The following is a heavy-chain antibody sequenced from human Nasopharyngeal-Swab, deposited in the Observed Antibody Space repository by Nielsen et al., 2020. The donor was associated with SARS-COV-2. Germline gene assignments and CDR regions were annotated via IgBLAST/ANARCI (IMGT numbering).Heavy chain of an antibody. CDR2: IYTSGST. V-gene: IGHV4-61*02. J-gene: IGHJ1*01. D-gene: IGHD3-22*01. CDR3: ARDGGYYYDSSGNYAEYFQH. Sequence: GKGLEWIGRIYTSGSTNYNSSLKSRVTISVDTSKNQFSLKLSSVTAADTAVYYCARDGGYYYDSSGNYAEYFQHWGQGALVTVSS.